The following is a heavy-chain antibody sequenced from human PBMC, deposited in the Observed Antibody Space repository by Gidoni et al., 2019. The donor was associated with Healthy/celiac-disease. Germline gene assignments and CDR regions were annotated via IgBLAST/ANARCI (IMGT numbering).Heavy chain of an antibody. CDR2: IYSGGST. Sequence: EVQLVESGGGLVQPGGSLRLSCAASGFTVSSNYMSWVRQAPGKGLEGVSVIYSGGSTYYADSVKGRFTISRDNSKNTLYLQMNSLRAEDTAVYYCASGRDGYNFYYYGMDVWGQGTTVTVSS. CDR1: GFTVSSNY. CDR3: ASGRDGYNFYYYGMDV. V-gene: IGHV3-66*01. J-gene: IGHJ6*02. D-gene: IGHD5-12*01.